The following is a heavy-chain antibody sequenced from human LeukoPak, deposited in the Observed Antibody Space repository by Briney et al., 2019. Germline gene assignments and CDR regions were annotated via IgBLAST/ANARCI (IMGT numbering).Heavy chain of an antibody. V-gene: IGHV3-48*04. J-gene: IGHJ4*02. CDR1: GFTFSYYA. CDR2: ISSSSSTI. CDR3: ASDGYDYVWGSYRRHFDY. Sequence: GGSLRLSSAASGFTFSYYALHWVRQAPGKGLEWVSYISSSSSTIYYADSVKGRFTISRDNAKNSLYLQMNSLRAEDTAVYYCASDGYDYVWGSYRRHFDYWGQGTLVTVSS. D-gene: IGHD3-16*02.